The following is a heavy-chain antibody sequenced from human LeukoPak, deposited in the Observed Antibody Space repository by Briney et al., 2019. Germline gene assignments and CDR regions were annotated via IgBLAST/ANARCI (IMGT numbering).Heavy chain of an antibody. D-gene: IGHD1-26*01. J-gene: IGHJ4*02. CDR3: ARALPIVGATTGYFDY. V-gene: IGHV1-3*01. CDR2: INAGNGNT. Sequence: ASVKVSCKASGYTFTSYAMYWVRQAPGQRLEWMGWINAGNGNTKYSQKFQGRVTITRDTSASTAYMELSSLRSEDTAVYYCARALPIVGATTGYFDYWGQGTLVTVSS. CDR1: GYTFTSYA.